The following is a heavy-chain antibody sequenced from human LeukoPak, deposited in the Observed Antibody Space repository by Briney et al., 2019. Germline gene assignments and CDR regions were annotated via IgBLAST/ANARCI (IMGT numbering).Heavy chain of an antibody. CDR3: ARAATAWELPNDAFDI. Sequence: PGGSLRLSCAASGFTVSSHYMSWVRQAPGKGLEWVSVIYSGGSTYYADSVKGRFTISRDNSKNTLYLQMNSLRAVDTAVYYCARAATAWELPNDAFDIWGQGTMVTVSS. J-gene: IGHJ3*02. D-gene: IGHD1-26*01. CDR2: IYSGGST. V-gene: IGHV3-53*01. CDR1: GFTVSSHY.